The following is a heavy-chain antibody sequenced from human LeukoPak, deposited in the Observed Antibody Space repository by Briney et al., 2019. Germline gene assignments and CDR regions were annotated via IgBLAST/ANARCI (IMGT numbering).Heavy chain of an antibody. CDR3: AKDLAVWYYFDY. CDR1: GFTFSSYW. V-gene: IGHV3-74*01. Sequence: GGSLRLSCAASGFTFSSYWMHWVRQAPGKGLVWVSSIKSDGSSTSYADSVKGRFTISRDNSKNTLYLQMNSLRAEDTAVYYCAKDLAVWYYFDYWGQGTLVTVSS. D-gene: IGHD6-19*01. CDR2: IKSDGSST. J-gene: IGHJ4*02.